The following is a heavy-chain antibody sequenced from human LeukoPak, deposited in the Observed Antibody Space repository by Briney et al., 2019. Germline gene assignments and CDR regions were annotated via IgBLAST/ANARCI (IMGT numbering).Heavy chain of an antibody. V-gene: IGHV4-34*01. CDR2: INHSGST. CDR3: ARVRLGCGSSTSCYEVYYYYGMDV. Sequence: SGTLSLTCAVYGGSFSGHYWSWIRQPPGKGLEWIGEINHSGSTNYIAYLKSRVPISVDTSKNLFSLKLSSVTAADTAVYYCARVRLGCGSSTSCYEVYYYYGMDVWGQGTTVTVSS. CDR1: GGSFSGHY. D-gene: IGHD2-2*01. J-gene: IGHJ6*02.